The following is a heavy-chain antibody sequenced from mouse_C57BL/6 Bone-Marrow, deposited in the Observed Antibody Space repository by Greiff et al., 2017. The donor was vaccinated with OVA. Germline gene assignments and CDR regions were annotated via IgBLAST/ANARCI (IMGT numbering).Heavy chain of an antibody. CDR3: VSDSSGYDAMDY. J-gene: IGHJ4*01. CDR1: GYTFTDYE. CDR2: IDPETGGT. V-gene: IGHV1-15*01. Sequence: QVQLQQSGAELVRPGASVTLSCKASGYTFTDYEMHWVKQTPVHGLEWIGAIDPETGGTAYNQKFKGKAILTADKSSSTAYMELRSLTSEDSAVYYCVSDSSGYDAMDYWGQGTSDTVSS. D-gene: IGHD3-2*02.